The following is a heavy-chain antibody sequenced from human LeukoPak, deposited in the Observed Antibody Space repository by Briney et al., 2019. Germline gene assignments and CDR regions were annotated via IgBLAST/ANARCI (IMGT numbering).Heavy chain of an antibody. V-gene: IGHV4-4*07. CDR3: ARDLVSGSYSAFDY. D-gene: IGHD1-26*01. CDR2: IYTSGST. Sequence: PSETLSLTCTVSGGSISSYYWSWIRQPAGKGLEWIGRIYTSGSTNYNPSLKSRVTMSVDTSKNQFSLKLSSVTAADTAVYYCARDLVSGSYSAFDYWGQGTLVTASS. J-gene: IGHJ4*02. CDR1: GGSISSYY.